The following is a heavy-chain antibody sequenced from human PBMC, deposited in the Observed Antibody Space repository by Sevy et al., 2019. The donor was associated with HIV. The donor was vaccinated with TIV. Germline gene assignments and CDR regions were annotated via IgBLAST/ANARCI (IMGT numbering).Heavy chain of an antibody. CDR2: FDPEDGET. Sequence: ASVKVSCKVSGYTRPELSMHWVRQAPGKGLEWMGGFDPEDGETIYGQKFQGGVTMTQDTSTDTAYMELGSLRSEETGVYYCATDLEQSAGYRSGWYGGGWGQGTLVTVS. CDR1: GYTRPELS. V-gene: IGHV1-24*01. CDR3: ATDLEQSAGYRSGWYGGG. D-gene: IGHD6-19*01. J-gene: IGHJ4*02.